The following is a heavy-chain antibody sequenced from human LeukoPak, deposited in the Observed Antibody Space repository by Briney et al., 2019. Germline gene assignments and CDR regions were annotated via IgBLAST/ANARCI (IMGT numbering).Heavy chain of an antibody. J-gene: IGHJ4*02. CDR1: GGSISSSNW. V-gene: IGHV4-4*01. D-gene: IGHD6-13*01. CDR2: IYHTGST. Sequence: SGTLSLTCAVSGGSISSSNWWSWVRQSPGTGLEWIGKIYHTGSTNYNPSLKSRVTISVDKSKNQFSLKLSSVTAADTAVYCCARGRGAAGLNYWGQGTLVTVSS. CDR3: ARGRGAAGLNY.